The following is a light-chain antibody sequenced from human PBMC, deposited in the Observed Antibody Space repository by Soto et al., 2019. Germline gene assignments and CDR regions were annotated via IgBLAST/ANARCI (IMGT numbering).Light chain of an antibody. CDR3: QQYGSSPLT. CDR2: GAS. Sequence: EIVLTQSPGTLSLSPGDRATLSCRASQSVGSSLVWYQQQPGQAPRLLIYGASNRATGIADRFSASGSGTDFTLTLSRLEPGDFAVYYCQQYGSSPLTFCGGTKVEIK. V-gene: IGKV3-20*01. CDR1: QSVGSS. J-gene: IGKJ4*01.